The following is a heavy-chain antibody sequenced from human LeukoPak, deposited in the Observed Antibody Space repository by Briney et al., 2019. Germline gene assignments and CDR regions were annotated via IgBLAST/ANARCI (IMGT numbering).Heavy chain of an antibody. D-gene: IGHD5-18*01. CDR1: GFTVSSNY. J-gene: IGHJ4*02. Sequence: GGSQRLSCAASGFTVSSNYMNWVRQAPGKGLEWISAISGSSSNVYYAASVRGRFTISRDNAENSLYLQLNTMRAEDTAVYYCARGFRDTAMFLDYWGQGTLVTVSS. CDR3: ARGFRDTAMFLDY. CDR2: ISGSSSNV. V-gene: IGHV3-48*04.